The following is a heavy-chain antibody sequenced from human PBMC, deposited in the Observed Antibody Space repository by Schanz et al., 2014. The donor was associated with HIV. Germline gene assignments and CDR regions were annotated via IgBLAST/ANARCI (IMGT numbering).Heavy chain of an antibody. J-gene: IGHJ4*02. D-gene: IGHD3-10*01. CDR2: ISSTSTYR. CDR3: VKRGSEASSNTWFADS. CDR1: GFTFRDSV. V-gene: IGHV3-23*01. Sequence: EVQLLESGGGLIQPGGSLRLSCAASGFTFRDSVVSWVRQAPGKGLEWIASISSTSTYRFYAGSVKGRFTISRDNSEDTLYLQMNSLGVDDSAIYYCVKRGSEASSNTWFADSWGQGTLVTVSS.